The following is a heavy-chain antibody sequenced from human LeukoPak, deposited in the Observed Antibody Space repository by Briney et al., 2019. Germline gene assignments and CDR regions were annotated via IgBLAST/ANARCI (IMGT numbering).Heavy chain of an antibody. D-gene: IGHD3-9*01. CDR1: GISFRSYG. CDR2: IWYDASNK. J-gene: IGHJ4*02. V-gene: IGHV3-30*02. Sequence: GGSLRLSCAASGISFRSYGMHWVRQAPGKGLEWVTFIWYDASNKYYAESVKGRFTISRDNSRNTVFPQMNSLRAEDTAIYYCATDISTHYFGSWGQGTLVTVSS. CDR3: ATDISTHYFGS.